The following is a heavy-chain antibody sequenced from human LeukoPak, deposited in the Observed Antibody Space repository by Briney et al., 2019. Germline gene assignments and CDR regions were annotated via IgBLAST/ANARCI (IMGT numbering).Heavy chain of an antibody. D-gene: IGHD3-3*01. CDR1: GFTFSDYY. Sequence: GGSLRLSCAASGFTFSDYYMSWIRQAPGKGLEWVSYISSSGSTIYYADSVKGRFTISRDNAKNSLYLQMNSLRDEDTAVYYCATPDYDFWSGYFYWGQGTLVTVSS. CDR3: ATPDYDFWSGYFY. J-gene: IGHJ4*02. V-gene: IGHV3-11*04. CDR2: ISSSGSTI.